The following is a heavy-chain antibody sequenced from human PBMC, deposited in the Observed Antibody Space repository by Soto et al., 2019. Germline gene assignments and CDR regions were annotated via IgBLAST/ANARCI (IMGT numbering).Heavy chain of an antibody. CDR3: AGDFLWFGELRSEYYSGLDV. J-gene: IGHJ6*02. CDR1: GYTFTSYA. D-gene: IGHD3-10*01. CDR2: INAGNGNT. Sequence: QVQLVQSGAEEKKPGASVKVSCKASGYTFTSYAMHWVRQAPGQRLEWMGWINAGNGNTKYSQKFQGRVTITRDTSATTAKWELTSLRSEETPGYYCAGDFLWFGELRSEYYSGLDVWGQGPPVPAS. V-gene: IGHV1-3*05.